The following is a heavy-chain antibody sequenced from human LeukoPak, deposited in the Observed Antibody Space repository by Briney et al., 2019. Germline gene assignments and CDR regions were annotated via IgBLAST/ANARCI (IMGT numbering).Heavy chain of an antibody. CDR3: AKGPGVDRFYYYYMDV. CDR2: ISGSGGST. Sequence: GGSLRLSCAASGFTFSHHGMHWVRQAPGKGLEWVSAISGSGGSTYYADSVKGRFTISRDNSKNTLYLQMNSLRAEDTAVYYCAKGPGVDRFYYYYMDVWGKGTTVTISS. D-gene: IGHD5-12*01. V-gene: IGHV3-23*01. CDR1: GFTFSHHG. J-gene: IGHJ6*03.